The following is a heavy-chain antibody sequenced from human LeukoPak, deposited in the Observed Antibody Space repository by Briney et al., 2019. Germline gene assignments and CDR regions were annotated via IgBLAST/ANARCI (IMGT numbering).Heavy chain of an antibody. CDR1: GFTFSSYG. CDR2: IRYDGSNK. V-gene: IGHV3-30*02. CDR3: AKSVVVVPVLSRRGPFDY. D-gene: IGHD2-2*01. J-gene: IGHJ4*02. Sequence: GGSLRLSCAASGFTFSSYGMHWVRQAPGKGLEWVALIRYDGSNKYYADSVKGRFTISRDNSKNTLYLQMNSLRAEDTAVYYCAKSVVVVPVLSRRGPFDYWGQGTLVTVSS.